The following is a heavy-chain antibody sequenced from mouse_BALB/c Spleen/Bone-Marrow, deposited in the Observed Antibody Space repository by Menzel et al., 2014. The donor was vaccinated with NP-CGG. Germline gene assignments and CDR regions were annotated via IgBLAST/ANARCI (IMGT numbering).Heavy chain of an antibody. CDR2: IDPANGNT. CDR1: GFNIKDTY. V-gene: IGHV14-3*02. D-gene: IGHD2-14*01. J-gene: IGHJ2*01. Sequence: EVQLQQSGAELVRPGASVKLSCTASGFNIKDTYMHWVKQRPEQGLEWIGRIDPANGNTKYDPKFQGKAIITADTSSSTDYLQLSSLRSEDTAVYYCARYRLGTYFDYWGQGTTLTVSS. CDR3: ARYRLGTYFDY.